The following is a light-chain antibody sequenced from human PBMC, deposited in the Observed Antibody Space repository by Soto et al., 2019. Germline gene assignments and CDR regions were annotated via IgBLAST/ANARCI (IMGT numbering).Light chain of an antibody. V-gene: IGLV2-8*01. CDR1: SSDVGGYNY. J-gene: IGLJ2*01. CDR2: EVS. Sequence: QSALTQPPSASGSPGQSVTISCTGTSSDVGGYNYVSWYQQYPGKAPKLMIYEVSKWPSGVPDRFSGSKSGNTASLTVSGLQAEDEADYYCSSYAGSNNLVFGGGTKLTVL. CDR3: SSYAGSNNLV.